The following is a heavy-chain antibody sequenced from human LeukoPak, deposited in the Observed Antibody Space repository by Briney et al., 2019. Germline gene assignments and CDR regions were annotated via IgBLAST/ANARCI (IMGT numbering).Heavy chain of an antibody. CDR1: GFTFSSYG. V-gene: IGHV3-30*18. CDR2: ISYDGSNK. Sequence: GGSLRLSCAASGFTFSSYGMHWVRQAPGKGLEWVAVISYDGSNKYYADSVKGRFTISRDNSKNTLYLQMNSLRAEDTAVYYCAEVVYGGNFHPYYFDYWGQGTLVTVSS. J-gene: IGHJ4*02. CDR3: AEVVYGGNFHPYYFDY. D-gene: IGHD4-23*01.